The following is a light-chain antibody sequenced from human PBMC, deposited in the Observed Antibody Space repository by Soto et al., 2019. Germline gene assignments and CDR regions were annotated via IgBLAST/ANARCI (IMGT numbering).Light chain of an antibody. V-gene: IGKV1-5*01. J-gene: IGKJ4*01. CDR1: QSISSW. CDR3: QHYNSYSLT. Sequence: DIQMTQSPSTLSASVGDRVTITCRASQSISSWLAWYQQKPGKVPKLLIYDASSLESGVPSRFSGSGSGTEFTLTISSLQPDDFATYYCQHYNSYSLTFGGGTKVDIK. CDR2: DAS.